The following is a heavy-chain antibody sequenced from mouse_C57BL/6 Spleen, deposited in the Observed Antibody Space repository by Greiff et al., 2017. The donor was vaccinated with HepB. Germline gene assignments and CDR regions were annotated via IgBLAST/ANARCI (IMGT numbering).Heavy chain of an antibody. D-gene: IGHD1-1*01. CDR3: ARWIPYYYGSSYWYFDV. V-gene: IGHV1-26*01. Sequence: EVKLQQSGPELVKPGASVKISCKASGYTFTDYYMNWVKQSHGKSLEWIGDINPNNGGTSYNQKFKGKATLTVDKSSSTAYMELRSLTSEDSAVYYCARWIPYYYGSSYWYFDVWGTGTTVTVSS. CDR2: INPNNGGT. CDR1: GYTFTDYY. J-gene: IGHJ1*03.